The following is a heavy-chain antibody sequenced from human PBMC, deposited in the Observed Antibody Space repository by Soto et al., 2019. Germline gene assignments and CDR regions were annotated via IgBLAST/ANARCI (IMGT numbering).Heavy chain of an antibody. CDR1: GGSISGGYS. V-gene: IGHV4-30-2*01. CDR2: FYHTGSS. CDR3: AKEGDYSAFDI. D-gene: IGHD4-17*01. Sequence: QVQLQESGSGLVRPSQTLSLTCTVSGGSISGGYSWGWIRQPRGKGLEWIGYFYHTGSSHYNPSLKYRVTMSVDMSKHHFSLMLSCVTAADTAVYFCAKEGDYSAFDIWGQGSMVILSS. J-gene: IGHJ3*02.